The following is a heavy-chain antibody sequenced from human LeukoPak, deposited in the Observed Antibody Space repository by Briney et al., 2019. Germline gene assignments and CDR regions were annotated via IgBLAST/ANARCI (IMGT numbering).Heavy chain of an antibody. CDR1: GYTFIGHY. CDR3: VRDSGGSYYYPSDH. CDR2: FSPKTGGS. D-gene: IGHD1-26*01. Sequence: ASVKVSCKTSGYTFIGHYMHWVRQAPGHGLEWMGWFSPKTGGSHFAQKFRGRVAMTTDTSISTAYLELSSLRSDDTAVYYCVRDSGGSYYYPSDHWGQGTLVTVSS. J-gene: IGHJ4*02. V-gene: IGHV1-2*02.